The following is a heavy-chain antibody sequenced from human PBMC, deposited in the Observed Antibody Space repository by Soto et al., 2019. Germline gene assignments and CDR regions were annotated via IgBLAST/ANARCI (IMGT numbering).Heavy chain of an antibody. CDR2: IYYSGST. V-gene: IGHV4-39*01. CDR1: GASISSYSYY. Sequence: SETLSLTCIVSGASISSYSYYWGWIRQPPGKGLEWIGSIYYSGSTYYNPSLKSRLTISVDTSKNQFSLKLSSVTAADTAVYYCARHVVHSSGYYYDFDFWGQGTLVTSPQ. D-gene: IGHD3-22*01. J-gene: IGHJ4*02. CDR3: ARHVVHSSGYYYDFDF.